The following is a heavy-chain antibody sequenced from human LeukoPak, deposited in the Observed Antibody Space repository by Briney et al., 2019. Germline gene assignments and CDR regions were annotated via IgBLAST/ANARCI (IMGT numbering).Heavy chain of an antibody. D-gene: IGHD3-10*01. J-gene: IGHJ4*02. CDR2: ISYDGSNK. Sequence: GGSLRLSCAASGFTFSSYAMHWVRQAPGKGLEWVAVISYDGSNKYYADSVKGRFTISRDNSKNTLYLQMNSLRAEDTAVYYCARLQLGSGSYQPFDYWGQGTLVTVSS. CDR1: GFTFSSYA. V-gene: IGHV3-30-3*01. CDR3: ARLQLGSGSYQPFDY.